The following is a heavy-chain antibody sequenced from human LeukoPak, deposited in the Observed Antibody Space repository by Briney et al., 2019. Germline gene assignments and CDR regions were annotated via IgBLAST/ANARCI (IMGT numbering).Heavy chain of an antibody. CDR1: GGSIRSYY. V-gene: IGHV4-59*08. CDR2: IYDSGNT. Sequence: ETLSLTCTVSGGSIRSYYWSWIRQPPGKGLEWIGCIYDSGNTKYNPSLKSRVTISVDTSKNQFSLKLNSVTAADTAVYYCARHYGPWGQGTLVTVSS. J-gene: IGHJ5*02. D-gene: IGHD3-10*01. CDR3: ARHYGP.